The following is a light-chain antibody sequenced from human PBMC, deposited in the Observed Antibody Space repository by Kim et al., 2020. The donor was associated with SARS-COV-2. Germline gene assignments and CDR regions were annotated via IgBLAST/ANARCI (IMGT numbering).Light chain of an antibody. CDR3: QVWDSSGDHRGV. CDR2: YEC. J-gene: IGLJ3*02. CDR1: KMGSKN. Sequence: PGNPARVPGGGDKMGSKNGHWYQQKPGQAPVLVIFYECDPPAGIPERFSGSNSGNPAALTISRVEAGDEADYYCQVWDSSGDHRGVFGGGTKLTVL. V-gene: IGLV3-21*04.